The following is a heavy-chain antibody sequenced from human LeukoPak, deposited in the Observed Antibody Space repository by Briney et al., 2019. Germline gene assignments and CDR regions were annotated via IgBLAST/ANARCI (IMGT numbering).Heavy chain of an antibody. J-gene: IGHJ4*02. Sequence: GGSLRLSCVVSGFTLNSFCMNWVRQAPGKGLVWVSRINSDGSSTSYADSVKGRFTISRDNAKNTLHLQMKSLTVEDTAVYYCAKGGSYTIDYWGQGILVSVSS. D-gene: IGHD1-26*01. V-gene: IGHV3-74*01. CDR2: INSDGSST. CDR1: GFTLNSFC. CDR3: AKGGSYTIDY.